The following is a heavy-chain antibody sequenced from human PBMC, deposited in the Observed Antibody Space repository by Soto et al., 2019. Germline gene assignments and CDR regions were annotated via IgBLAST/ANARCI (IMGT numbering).Heavy chain of an antibody. CDR1: GGTFSSYA. Sequence: QVQLVQSGAEVKKPGSSVKVSCKASGGTFSSYAISWVRQAPGQGLEWMGGIIPIFGTANYAQKFRGRVTITADESTSTAYMELSSLRSEDTAVYYCARDRDYYDSSGYSSNAFDIWGQGTMVTVSS. V-gene: IGHV1-69*01. D-gene: IGHD3-22*01. CDR2: IIPIFGTA. CDR3: ARDRDYYDSSGYSSNAFDI. J-gene: IGHJ3*02.